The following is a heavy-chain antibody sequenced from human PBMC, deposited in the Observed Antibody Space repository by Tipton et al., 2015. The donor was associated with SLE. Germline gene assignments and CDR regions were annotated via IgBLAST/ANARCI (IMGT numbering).Heavy chain of an antibody. CDR2: ISWNSGSI. CDR3: AKGYSSSSGAFDY. J-gene: IGHJ4*02. CDR1: GFTFDDYA. Sequence: SLRLSCAASGFTFDDYAMHWVRQAPGKGLEWVSGISWNSGSIGYADSVKGRFTISRDNAKNSLYLQMNSLRAEDTALYYCAKGYSSSSGAFDYWGQGTLVTVSS. V-gene: IGHV3-9*01. D-gene: IGHD6-6*01.